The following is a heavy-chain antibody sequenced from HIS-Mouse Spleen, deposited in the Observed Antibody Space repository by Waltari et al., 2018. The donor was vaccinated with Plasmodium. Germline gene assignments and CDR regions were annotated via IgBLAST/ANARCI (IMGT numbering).Heavy chain of an antibody. CDR1: GGSFSVYY. D-gene: IGHD2-15*01. CDR3: ARLVVVASKDSY. V-gene: IGHV4-34*01. J-gene: IGHJ4*02. Sequence: QVQLQQWGAGLLNPSETLSLTCAVYGGSFSVYYWRWLRQPPGKGLEWIGEINHSGSTNYNPSLKSRVTISVDTSKNQFSLKLSSVTAADTAVYYCARLVVVASKDSYWGQGTLVTVSS. CDR2: INHSGST.